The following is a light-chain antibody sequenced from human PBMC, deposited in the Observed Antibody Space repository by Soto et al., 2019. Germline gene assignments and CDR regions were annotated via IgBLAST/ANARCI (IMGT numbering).Light chain of an antibody. CDR3: TSFTSSSTQV. CDR1: SGDVDAFDY. V-gene: IGLV2-14*01. J-gene: IGLJ1*01. Sequence: QSALTQPASVSGSPGQSITISCTGTSGDVDAFDYVSWYQQHPGKAPELMIFEVSDRPSGVSDRFSGSKSGSTASLTISGLQAEDEADYFCTSFTSSSTQVFGTGTKLTVL. CDR2: EVS.